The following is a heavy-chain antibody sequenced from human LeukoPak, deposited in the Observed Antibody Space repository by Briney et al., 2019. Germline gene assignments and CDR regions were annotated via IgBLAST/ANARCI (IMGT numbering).Heavy chain of an antibody. V-gene: IGHV3-48*03. D-gene: IGHD3-22*01. CDR1: GFTFSSYE. CDR3: AREPYDSSGYHSEYFDY. J-gene: IGHJ4*02. CDR2: IGSSGSTI. Sequence: PGGSLRLSCAASGFTFSSYEMNWVRQAPGKGLEWVSYIGSSGSTIHYADSVKGRFTISRDNAKNSLYLQMNSLRAEDTAVYYCAREPYDSSGYHSEYFDYWGQGTLVTVSS.